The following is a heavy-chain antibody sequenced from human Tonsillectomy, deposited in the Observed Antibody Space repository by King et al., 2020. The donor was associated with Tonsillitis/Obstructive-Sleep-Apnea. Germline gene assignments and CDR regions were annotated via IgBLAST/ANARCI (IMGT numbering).Heavy chain of an antibody. CDR2: ISSSSSTI. CDR1: GFTFSSYS. D-gene: IGHD2-15*01. Sequence: VQLVESGGGLVQPGGSLRLSFAASGFTFSSYSMNWVRQAPGKGLEWGSYISSSSSTIYYADSVKGRFTISRDNAKNSLYLQMNSLRDEDTAVYYCARDTGSGVVVAASDWFDPWGQGTLVTVSS. CDR3: ARDTGSGVVVAASDWFDP. J-gene: IGHJ5*02. V-gene: IGHV3-48*02.